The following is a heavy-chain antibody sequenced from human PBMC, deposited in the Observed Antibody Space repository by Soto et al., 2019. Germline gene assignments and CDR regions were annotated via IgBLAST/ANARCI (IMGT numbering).Heavy chain of an antibody. CDR2: ISSSSSYI. D-gene: IGHD3-9*01. CDR1: GFTFSSYA. CDR3: ARDLVGYDILTGYSPVWFDP. V-gene: IGHV3-21*01. J-gene: IGHJ5*02. Sequence: GGSLRLSCAASGFTFSSYAMSWVRQAPGKGLEWVSAISSSSSYIYYADSVKGRFTISRDNAKNSLYLQMNSLRAEDTAVYYCARDLVGYDILTGYSPVWFDPWGQGTLVTVSS.